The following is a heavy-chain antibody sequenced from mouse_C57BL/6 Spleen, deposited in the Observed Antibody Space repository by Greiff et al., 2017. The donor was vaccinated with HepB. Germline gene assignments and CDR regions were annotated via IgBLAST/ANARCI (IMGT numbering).Heavy chain of an antibody. J-gene: IGHJ2*01. CDR1: GFTFTDYY. Sequence: EVKLVESGGGLVQPGGSLSLSCAASGFTFTDYYMSWVRQPPGKALEWLGFIRNKANGYTTEYSASVKGRFTISRDKSQSILYLQMNALRAEDSATYYCARYPHGYYCDYWGQGTTLTVSS. V-gene: IGHV7-3*01. CDR2: IRNKANGYTT. D-gene: IGHD2-2*01. CDR3: ARYPHGYYCDY.